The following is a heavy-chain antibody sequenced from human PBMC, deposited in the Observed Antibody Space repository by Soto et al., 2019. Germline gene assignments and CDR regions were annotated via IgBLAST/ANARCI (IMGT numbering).Heavy chain of an antibody. Sequence: SLRLSCAASGLTFTGYGMHWVRQAPGRGLEWVAMVSSDGTTEYYEGSVKGRFTISRDNSENMLYLQMNSLRAEDTAVYYCARSLGFCTTASCSHHFYYVMDVWGQGTTVTVSS. J-gene: IGHJ6*02. CDR1: GLTFTGYG. D-gene: IGHD2-8*01. CDR3: ARSLGFCTTASCSHHFYYVMDV. CDR2: VSSDGTTE. V-gene: IGHV3-30*03.